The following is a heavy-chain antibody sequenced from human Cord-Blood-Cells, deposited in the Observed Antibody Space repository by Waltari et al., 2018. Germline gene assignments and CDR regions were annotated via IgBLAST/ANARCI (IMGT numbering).Heavy chain of an antibody. CDR3: ARQGGIAAAADY. Sequence: EVQLVQPGAEVKKPGESPKISCKGSGDTFTTKSTRWVRQMTGKGVEWMVIISPGASDTGYSPSFQGHVTISAAKSVSTAYLQWSSLKASDTAMYYCARQGGIAAAADYWGQGTLVTVSS. CDR2: ISPGASDT. V-gene: IGHV5-51*02. J-gene: IGHJ4*02. D-gene: IGHD6-13*01. CDR1: GDTFTTKS.